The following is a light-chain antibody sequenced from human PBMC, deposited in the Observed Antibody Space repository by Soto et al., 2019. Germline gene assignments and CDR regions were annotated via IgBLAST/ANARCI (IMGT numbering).Light chain of an antibody. Sequence: QSVLTQPPSASGSPGQSVTISCTGTSSDVGGYNYVSWYQQHPGKAPKLMIYEVSKRPSGVPDRFSGSKSGNTASLTVSGLQAEDEAHYYCSSYAGSNNFDVVFGGGTQLTVL. CDR3: SSYAGSNNFDVV. J-gene: IGLJ2*01. CDR2: EVS. CDR1: SSDVGGYNY. V-gene: IGLV2-8*01.